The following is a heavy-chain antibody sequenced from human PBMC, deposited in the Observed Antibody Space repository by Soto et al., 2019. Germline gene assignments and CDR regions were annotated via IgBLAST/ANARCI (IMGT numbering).Heavy chain of an antibody. V-gene: IGHV3-23*01. CDR2: ISGSGGST. Sequence: PGGSLRLSCAASGFTFSSYAMSWVRQAPGKGLEWVSAISGSGGSTYYADSVKGRFTISRDNSKNTLYLQMNSLRAEDTAVYYCAKDGSSSTYYYYGMDVWGQGTTVTVSS. J-gene: IGHJ6*02. CDR1: GFTFSSYA. CDR3: AKDGSSSTYYYYGMDV. D-gene: IGHD6-6*01.